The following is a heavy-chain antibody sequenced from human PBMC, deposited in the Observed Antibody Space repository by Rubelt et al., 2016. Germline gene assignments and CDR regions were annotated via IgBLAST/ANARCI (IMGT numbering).Heavy chain of an antibody. CDR1: GYSFSNFW. CDR2: IYPGDSDT. J-gene: IGHJ3*02. Sequence: EVQLVQSGAEVKKPGESLKISCKSSGYSFSNFWIGWVRQMPGKGLEWMGIIYPGDSDTRYSPSFQGQVTISADKSISTAYLEWRSLKVSDTAMYYCARGKVVVTQTNAFDIWGQGTMVTVSS. V-gene: IGHV5-51*01. CDR3: ARGKVVVTQTNAFDI. D-gene: IGHD2-15*01.